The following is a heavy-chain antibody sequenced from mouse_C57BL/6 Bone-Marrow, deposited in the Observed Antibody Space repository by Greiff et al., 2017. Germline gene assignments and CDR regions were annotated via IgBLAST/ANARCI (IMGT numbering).Heavy chain of an antibody. CDR3: ARTHFYCSSGFAY. CDR2: IWTGGGT. V-gene: IGHV2-9-1*01. Sequence: VQVVESGPGLVAPSQSLSITCTVSGFSFTSYAISWVRQPPGKGLEWIGVIWTGGGTTYNTDINSRLSISKYNAKNQVFLKMNSLQTDVTAGYYCARTHFYCSSGFAYLGQVTLVTVSA. J-gene: IGHJ3*01. CDR1: GFSFTSYA. D-gene: IGHD1-1*01.